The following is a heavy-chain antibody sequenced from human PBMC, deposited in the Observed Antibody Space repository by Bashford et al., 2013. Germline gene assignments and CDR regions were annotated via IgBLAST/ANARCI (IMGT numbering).Heavy chain of an antibody. CDR3: ARPGYCTNGVCSHYFDY. V-gene: IGHV1-69*13. D-gene: IGHD2-8*01. Sequence: SVKVSCKASGGTFSSYAISWVRQAPGQGLEWMGGIIPIFGTANYAQKFQGRVTITADESTSTAYMELSSLRSEDTAVYYCARPGYCTNGVCSHYFDYWGQGTLVTVSS. J-gene: IGHJ4*02. CDR1: GGTFSSYA. CDR2: IIPIFGTA.